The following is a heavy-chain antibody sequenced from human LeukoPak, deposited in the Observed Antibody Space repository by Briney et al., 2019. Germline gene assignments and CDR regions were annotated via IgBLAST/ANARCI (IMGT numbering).Heavy chain of an antibody. CDR2: MNPNSGNT. CDR3: RSGGSYPYYFDY. CDR1: GYTFTSYD. Sequence: GASVKVSCKASGYTFTSYDINWVRQATGQGLEWMGWMNPNSGNTGYAQKFQGRVTMTRNTSISTAYMGLSSLRSEDTAVYYCRSGGSYPYYFDYWGQGTLVTVSS. J-gene: IGHJ4*02. D-gene: IGHD1-26*01. V-gene: IGHV1-8*01.